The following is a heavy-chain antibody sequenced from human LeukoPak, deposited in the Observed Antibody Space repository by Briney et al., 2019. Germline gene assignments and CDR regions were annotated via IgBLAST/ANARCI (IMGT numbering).Heavy chain of an antibody. CDR1: GFTFSDYY. Sequence: GWSLRLSCAASGFTFSDYYMSWIRRAPGKGLEWVSFISNSGNTIYYADSVKGRFTISRDNAKNSLYLQMNSLRSDDTAVYYCARDPGGAVYAIEDYYYYMDVWGKGTTVTVSS. CDR2: ISNSGNTI. D-gene: IGHD2-8*01. V-gene: IGHV3-11*01. J-gene: IGHJ6*03. CDR3: ARDPGGAVYAIEDYYYYMDV.